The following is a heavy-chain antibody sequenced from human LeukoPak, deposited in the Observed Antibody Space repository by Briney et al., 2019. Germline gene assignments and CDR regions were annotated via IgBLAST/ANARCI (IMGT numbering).Heavy chain of an antibody. Sequence: SETLSLTCTVSGGSISSYYWSWIRQPPGKGLEWIGYIYYSGSTKYNPPLKSRVTISVDTSKNQFSLKLSSVTAADTAVYYCARDRPLYDSGSPGWYFDLWGRGTLVTVSS. V-gene: IGHV4-59*01. CDR3: ARDRPLYDSGSPGWYFDL. CDR1: GGSISSYY. CDR2: IYYSGST. J-gene: IGHJ2*01. D-gene: IGHD3-10*01.